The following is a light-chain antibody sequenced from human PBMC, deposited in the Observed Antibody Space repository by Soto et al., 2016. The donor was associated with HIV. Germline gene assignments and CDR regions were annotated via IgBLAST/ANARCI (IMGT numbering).Light chain of an antibody. J-gene: IGKJ2*01. CDR3: QQSHITPYT. CDR2: AAS. V-gene: IGKV1-39*01. CDR1: QSISNY. Sequence: DIQMTQSPSSLSASVGDRVTITCRASQSISNYLNWYQQKPGKAPKLLIYAASSLQSGVPSRFSGSGSGTDFTLTISSLQPEDFATYYCQQSHITPYTFGQGTKLEIQ.